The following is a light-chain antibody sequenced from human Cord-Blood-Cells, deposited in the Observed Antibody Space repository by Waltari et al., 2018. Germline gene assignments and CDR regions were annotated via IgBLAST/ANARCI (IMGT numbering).Light chain of an antibody. CDR3: QQSYSTPRT. J-gene: IGKJ2*01. CDR1: QSISSY. Sequence: DIQMTQSPSSLSASVGDRVTITCRASQSISSYLNWYQQKPGKAPKLLIYAASSLQSGVPSRFSGSGSGTDFTLTISSLXPXDFATYYCQQSYSTPRTFGQGTKLEIK. CDR2: AAS. V-gene: IGKV1-39*01.